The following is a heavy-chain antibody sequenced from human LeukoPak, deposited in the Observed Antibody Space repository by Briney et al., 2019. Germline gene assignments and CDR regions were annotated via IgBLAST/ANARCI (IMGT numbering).Heavy chain of an antibody. CDR1: GGSISSGGYY. J-gene: IGHJ3*02. CDR3: ARDPEHGGRDDAFDI. CDR2: IYYSGST. D-gene: IGHD3-10*01. V-gene: IGHV4-31*03. Sequence: PSQTLSLTCTVSGGSISSGGYYWSWIRQHPGKGLEWIGYIYYSGSTYYNPSLKSRVTISVDTSKNQFSLKLSSVTAADTAVYYCARDPEHGGRDDAFDIWGQGTMVTVSS.